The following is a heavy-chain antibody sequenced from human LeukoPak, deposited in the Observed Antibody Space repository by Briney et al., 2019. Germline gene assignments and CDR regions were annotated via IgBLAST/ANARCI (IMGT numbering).Heavy chain of an antibody. J-gene: IGHJ4*02. CDR1: GFTFSGYW. D-gene: IGHD3-10*01. CDR3: ARDVVCGSGSLDY. V-gene: IGHV3-74*01. CDR2: ITPDGSGT. Sequence: GRSLRLSCAASGFTFSGYWVHWVRQTPGKGLVWLSRITPDGSGTSYADSVKGRFTISRDNAKNTLYLQMNSLRAEDTAVYYCARDVVCGSGSLDYWGQGTLVTVSS.